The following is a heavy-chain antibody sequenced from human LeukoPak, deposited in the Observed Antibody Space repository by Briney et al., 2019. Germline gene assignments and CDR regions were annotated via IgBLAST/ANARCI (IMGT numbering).Heavy chain of an antibody. D-gene: IGHD6-19*01. Sequence: GSLRLSCAASGFTFSSYAMSWVRQAPGKGLEWVSTIRGSGGSTYYADSVKGRFIISRDNSKNTLHLQMNSLRAEDTAVYYCAKAVLSSGWSKNDYWGQGTLVTVSS. CDR2: IRGSGGST. CDR1: GFTFSSYA. V-gene: IGHV3-23*01. J-gene: IGHJ4*02. CDR3: AKAVLSSGWSKNDY.